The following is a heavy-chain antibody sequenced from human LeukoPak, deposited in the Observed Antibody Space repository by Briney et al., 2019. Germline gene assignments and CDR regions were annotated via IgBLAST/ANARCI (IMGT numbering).Heavy chain of an antibody. J-gene: IGHJ5*02. CDR1: GYTFTGYY. CDR2: INPNSGGT. D-gene: IGHD6-13*01. Sequence: ASVKVSCKASGYTFTGYYLHWVRQAPGQGLEWMGWINPNSGGTNYAQKFQGWVTMTRDTSIRTAYMELSRLRSDDTAVYYCARTPIMGGSSWYGGNNWFDPWGQGTLVTVSS. CDR3: ARTPIMGGSSWYGGNNWFDP. V-gene: IGHV1-2*04.